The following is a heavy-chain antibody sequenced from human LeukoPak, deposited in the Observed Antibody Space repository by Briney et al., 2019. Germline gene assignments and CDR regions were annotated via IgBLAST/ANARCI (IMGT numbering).Heavy chain of an antibody. J-gene: IGHJ4*02. D-gene: IGHD4-11*01. V-gene: IGHV3-30*02. CDR2: IRHDGSDK. CDR3: ARDRDYSFDY. CDR1: GFIFNNYG. Sequence: PGGSLRLSCTASGFIFNNYGMHWVRQAPGKGLEWVGYIRHDGSDKYYGDSVKGRFTISRDNSKNTLDLHMNSLRAEDTAVYYCARDRDYSFDYWGQGILVTVSS.